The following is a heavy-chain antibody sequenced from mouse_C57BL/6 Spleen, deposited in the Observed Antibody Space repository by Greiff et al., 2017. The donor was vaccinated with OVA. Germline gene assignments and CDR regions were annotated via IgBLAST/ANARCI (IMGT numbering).Heavy chain of an antibody. CDR2: IDPSDSYT. Sequence: QVQLQQPGAELVRPGTSVKLSCKASGYTFTSYWMHWVKQRPGQGLEWIGVIDPSDSYTNYNQKFKGKATLTVDTSSSTAYMQLSSLTSDDSAVYYCARRGYGSSDWYFDVWGTGTTVTVSS. CDR3: ARRGYGSSDWYFDV. D-gene: IGHD1-1*01. CDR1: GYTFTSYW. J-gene: IGHJ1*03. V-gene: IGHV1-59*01.